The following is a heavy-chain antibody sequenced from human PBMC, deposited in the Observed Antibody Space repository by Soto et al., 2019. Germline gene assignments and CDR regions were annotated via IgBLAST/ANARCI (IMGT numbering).Heavy chain of an antibody. J-gene: IGHJ4*02. CDR1: GLTFSNYA. CDR3: ANGHSGSGNYYDY. Sequence: EVQLLESGGGLVQPGGSLRLSCAASGLTFSNYAMNWVRQAPGKGLEWVSTISDSGSTTYYADSVKGRFTISRDNSENPLYLLMNSLRADDTAIYYWANGHSGSGNYYDYWGQGTLVTVSS. CDR2: ISDSGSTT. V-gene: IGHV3-23*01. D-gene: IGHD3-10*01.